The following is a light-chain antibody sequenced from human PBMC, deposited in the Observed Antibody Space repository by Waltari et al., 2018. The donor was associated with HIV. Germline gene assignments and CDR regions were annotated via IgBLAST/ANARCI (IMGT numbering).Light chain of an antibody. Sequence: QSVLTLPPSASGTPEQRVTISCSGSTSNIGRNTVSWFQQFPGTAPKVLIYGKNQRPSGVPDRFSGSKSGTSASLAISGLQSEDEADYYCASWDDSLNGPVFGGGTKLTVV. CDR3: ASWDDSLNGPV. CDR2: GKN. V-gene: IGLV1-44*01. J-gene: IGLJ2*01. CDR1: TSNIGRNT.